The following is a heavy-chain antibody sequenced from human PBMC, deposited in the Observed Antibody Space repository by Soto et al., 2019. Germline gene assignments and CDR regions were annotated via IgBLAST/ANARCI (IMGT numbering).Heavy chain of an antibody. J-gene: IGHJ4*02. V-gene: IGHV3-23*01. CDR1: GFTFSSYA. CDR3: EKESLNGYFHY. D-gene: IGHD2-8*01. CDR2: ISASGGDT. Sequence: GGSLRLSCAASGFTFSSYATGWVRQAPGKGLEWVSAISASGGDTYYADSVKGRFTISRDNSKNTLFLQMNSLRAEDTAVYYCEKESLNGYFHYCGQGTLVTVSS.